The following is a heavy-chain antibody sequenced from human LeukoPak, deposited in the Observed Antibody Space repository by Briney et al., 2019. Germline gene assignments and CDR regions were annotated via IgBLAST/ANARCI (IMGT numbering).Heavy chain of an antibody. D-gene: IGHD2-2*01. CDR1: GFSFSNYA. CDR3: ARTRAPSNGRVLYYMDV. J-gene: IGHJ6*03. Sequence: PGESLRLSCAVSGFSFSNYAMSWVRQAPGKGLEWVSSIISSSSHIYYADSVKGRFTISRDNAKNSLYLQMNSLRAEDTAVYYCARTRAPSNGRVLYYMDVWGKGTTVTVSS. V-gene: IGHV3-21*01. CDR2: IISSSSHI.